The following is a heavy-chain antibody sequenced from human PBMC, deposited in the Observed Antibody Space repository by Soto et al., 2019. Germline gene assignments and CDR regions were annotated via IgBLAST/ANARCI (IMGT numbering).Heavy chain of an antibody. J-gene: IGHJ1*01. CDR2: ISGSGGST. CDR3: AKGVPGIAVAGTGYFQH. V-gene: IGHV3-23*01. D-gene: IGHD6-19*01. Sequence: GGSLRLSCAASGFTFSSYAMNWVRQAPGKGLEWVSVISGSGGSTYYADYVKGRFSISRDSSKNTLYLQMNSLRAEDTAVYYCAKGVPGIAVAGTGYFQHWGQGTLVTVSS. CDR1: GFTFSSYA.